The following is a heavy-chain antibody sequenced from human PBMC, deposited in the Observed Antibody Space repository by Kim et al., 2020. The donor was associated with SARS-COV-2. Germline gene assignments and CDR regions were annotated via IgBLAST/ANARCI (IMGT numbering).Heavy chain of an antibody. CDR3: AREGGGGGGYFDL. Sequence: YAAAGKGLFTISRDNSKNTLYLEMNSLRAEDTAVYYCAREGGGGGGYFDLWGRGTLVTVSS. J-gene: IGHJ2*01. D-gene: IGHD2-15*01. V-gene: IGHV3-23*01.